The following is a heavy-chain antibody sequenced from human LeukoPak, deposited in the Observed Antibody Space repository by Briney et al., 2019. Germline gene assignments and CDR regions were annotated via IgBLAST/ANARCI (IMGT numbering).Heavy chain of an antibody. D-gene: IGHD3-22*01. CDR2: INPSGGST. J-gene: IGHJ4*02. Sequence: ASVKVSCKASGYTFTSYYMHWVRQAPGQGLEWMGIINPSGGSTSYAQKFQGRVTMTRDTSTGTVYMELSSLRSEDTAVYYCARETYYYDSSGYYLPGDYWGQGTLVTVSS. CDR3: ARETYYYDSSGYYLPGDY. V-gene: IGHV1-46*01. CDR1: GYTFTSYY.